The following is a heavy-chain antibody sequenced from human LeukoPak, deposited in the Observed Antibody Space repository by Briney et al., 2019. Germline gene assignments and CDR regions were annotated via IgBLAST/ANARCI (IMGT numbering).Heavy chain of an antibody. CDR1: GLTFSSFA. Sequence: GGSLRLSCAASGLTFSSFAMSWVRQAPGKGLEWVSGMSGSGGSTYYADSVKGRFTISRDSSKNTLYLQMNSLRAEDTAVYYCAKDQGGPFDYWGQGSLVTVSS. CDR3: AKDQGGPFDY. J-gene: IGHJ4*02. CDR2: MSGSGGST. V-gene: IGHV3-23*01.